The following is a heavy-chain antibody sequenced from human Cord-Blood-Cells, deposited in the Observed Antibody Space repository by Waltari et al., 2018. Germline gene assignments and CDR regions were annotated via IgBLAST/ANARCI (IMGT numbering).Heavy chain of an antibody. CDR3: AREGSMVAFDI. J-gene: IGHJ3*02. Sequence: SMNWVRQAPGKGLEWVSSISSSSSYIYYADSVKGRFTISRDNAKNSLYLQMNSLRAEDTAVYYCAREGSMVAFDIWGQGTMVTVSS. D-gene: IGHD2-8*01. CDR2: ISSSSSYI. V-gene: IGHV3-21*01. CDR1: S.